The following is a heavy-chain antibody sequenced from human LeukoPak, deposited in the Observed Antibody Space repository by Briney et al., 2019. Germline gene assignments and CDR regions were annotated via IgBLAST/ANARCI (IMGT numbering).Heavy chain of an antibody. CDR3: ARGCSSTSCWNWFDP. D-gene: IGHD2-2*01. Sequence: PSETLSLTCAVYGGSFSGYYWSWIRQPPGKGLEWIGEINRSGSTNYNPSLKSRVTISVDTSKNQFSLKLSSVTAADTAVYYCARGCSSTSCWNWFDPWGQGTLVTVSS. CDR2: INRSGST. CDR1: GGSFSGYY. J-gene: IGHJ5*02. V-gene: IGHV4-34*01.